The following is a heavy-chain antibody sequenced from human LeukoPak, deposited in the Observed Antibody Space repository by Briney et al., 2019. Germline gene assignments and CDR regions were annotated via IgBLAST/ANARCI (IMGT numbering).Heavy chain of an antibody. J-gene: IGHJ4*02. CDR2: IIPIFGTA. Sequence: SVKVSCKTSGGTFSTYAINWLRQAPGQGLEWMGGIIPIFGTANYAQKFQGRVTMTTDTSTSTAYMELRSLRSDDTAVYYCARGVGPTRKHVFDYWGQGTLVTVSS. V-gene: IGHV1-69*05. CDR3: ARGVGPTRKHVFDY. CDR1: GGTFSTYA. D-gene: IGHD1-26*01.